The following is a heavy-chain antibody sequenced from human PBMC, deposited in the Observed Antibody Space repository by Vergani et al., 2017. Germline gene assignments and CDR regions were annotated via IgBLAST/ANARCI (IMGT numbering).Heavy chain of an antibody. D-gene: IGHD2-2*01. CDR2: IYYSGST. CDR1: GGSISRYY. Sequence: QVQLQESGPGLVKPSETLSLTCTVSGGSISRYYWSWIRQPPGKGLEWIGYIYYSGSTNSNPSLKSRVTIAVDTSKNQFSLKLSAVTAADTAVYYCARARTEYCSSTSCDYYYYYYYMDVWGKGTTVTVSS. V-gene: IGHV4-59*01. CDR3: ARARTEYCSSTSCDYYYYYYYMDV. J-gene: IGHJ6*03.